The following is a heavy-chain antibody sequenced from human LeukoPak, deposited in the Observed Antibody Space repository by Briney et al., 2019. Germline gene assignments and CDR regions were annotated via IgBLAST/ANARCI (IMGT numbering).Heavy chain of an antibody. CDR2: IYPADSDI. CDR1: GYSINNYW. Sequence: GGSLKISCQGSGYSINNYWIGWVRQMPGKGLEWMGIIYPADSDIRYSPSFQGQVTISADKSISTAYLQWSSLKASDTAMYYCARSEYDSSGYYFDYWGQGTLVTVSS. J-gene: IGHJ4*02. D-gene: IGHD3-22*01. V-gene: IGHV5-51*01. CDR3: ARSEYDSSGYYFDY.